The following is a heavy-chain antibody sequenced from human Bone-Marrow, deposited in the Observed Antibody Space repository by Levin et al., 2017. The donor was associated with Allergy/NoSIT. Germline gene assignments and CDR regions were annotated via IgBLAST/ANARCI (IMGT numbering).Heavy chain of an antibody. Sequence: PSETLSLTCTVAGDSVTSDSYYWSWIRQPPGKGLEWIGYIYSSGNTNYNPSLKSRVTISVDTSKNQFSLKLTSVTAADTAVYYCAGRYTSSWHGDFDYWGQGTLVNASS. V-gene: IGHV4-61*01. CDR1: GDSVTSDSYY. CDR3: AGRYTSSWHGDFDY. J-gene: IGHJ4*02. D-gene: IGHD6-13*01. CDR2: IYSSGNT.